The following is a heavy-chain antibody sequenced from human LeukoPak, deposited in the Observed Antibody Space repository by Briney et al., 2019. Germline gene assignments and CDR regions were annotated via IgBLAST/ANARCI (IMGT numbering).Heavy chain of an antibody. J-gene: IGHJ4*02. Sequence: SETLSLTCTVSGGSISSGGYYWSWIRQHPGKGLEWIGYIYYSGSTYYNPSLKSRVTISVDTSKNQFSLKLSPVTAADTAVYYCARRHFTVTFDYWGQGTLVTVSS. V-gene: IGHV4-31*03. CDR3: ARRHFTVTFDY. CDR2: IYYSGST. CDR1: GGSISSGGYY. D-gene: IGHD4-17*01.